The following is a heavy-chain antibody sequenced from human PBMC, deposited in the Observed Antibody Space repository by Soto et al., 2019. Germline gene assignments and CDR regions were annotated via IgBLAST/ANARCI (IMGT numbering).Heavy chain of an antibody. CDR3: ATAEVDY. Sequence: SGGSLRLSXAASGFTFGDYWMHWVRQPPGKGPEWVSRMTGDGRTTQYADSVKGRFTASRDNAKSTLYLQMNSLRAEDTAVYYCATAEVDYWGPGTLVTVSS. CDR2: MTGDGRTT. J-gene: IGHJ4*02. CDR1: GFTFGDYW. V-gene: IGHV3-74*03.